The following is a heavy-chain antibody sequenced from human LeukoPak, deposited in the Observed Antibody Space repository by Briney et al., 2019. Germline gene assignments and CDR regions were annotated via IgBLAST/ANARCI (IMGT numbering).Heavy chain of an antibody. CDR1: GFTFSSYA. J-gene: IGHJ5*02. V-gene: IGHV3-23*01. CDR2: ITGSGGST. CDR3: ARDQGDFWSGHVDWFDP. Sequence: GGSLRLSCAASGFTFSSYAMSWVRQAPGKGLEWVSAITGSGGSTYYADSVKGRFTISRDNAKNSLYLQMNSLRAEDTAVYYCARDQGDFWSGHVDWFDPWGQGTLVTVSS. D-gene: IGHD3-3*01.